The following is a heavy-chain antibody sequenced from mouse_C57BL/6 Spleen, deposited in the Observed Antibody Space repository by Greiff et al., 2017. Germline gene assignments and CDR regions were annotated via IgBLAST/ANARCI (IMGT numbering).Heavy chain of an antibody. V-gene: IGHV1-4*01. J-gene: IGHJ2*01. D-gene: IGHD2-12*01. CDR3: ARLRQGAYDD. CDR2: INPSSGYT. Sequence: VQLQQSGAELARPGASVKMSCKASGYTFTSYTMHWVKQRPGQGLEWIGYINPSSGYTKYNQKFKDKATLAADKSSSTAYMQLSSLTSEDSAVYYCARLRQGAYDDWGQGTTLTVSS. CDR1: GYTFTSYT.